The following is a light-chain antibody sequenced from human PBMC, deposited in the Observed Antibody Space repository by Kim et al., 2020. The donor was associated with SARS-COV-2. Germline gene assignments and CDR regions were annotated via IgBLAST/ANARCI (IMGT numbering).Light chain of an antibody. Sequence: EIVMTQSPATLSVSPGERATLSCWASQSISSNLAWYQQKPGQAPRLLIYGASTRATGIPARFSGSGSGTEFTLTISSLQSEDFAVYYCQQYDNWWTFGRGTKVDIK. CDR2: GAS. CDR1: QSISSN. J-gene: IGKJ1*01. V-gene: IGKV3-15*01. CDR3: QQYDNWWT.